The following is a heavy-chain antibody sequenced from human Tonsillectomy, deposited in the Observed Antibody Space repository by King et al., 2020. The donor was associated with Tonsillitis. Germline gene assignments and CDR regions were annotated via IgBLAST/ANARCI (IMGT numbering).Heavy chain of an antibody. D-gene: IGHD3-22*01. V-gene: IGHV4-59*01. CDR3: ARGGYDSTYYYYGMDV. Sequence: VQLQESGPGLVKPSETLSLTCTVSGGSISSYYWSWLRQPPGKGLEWIGYIYYSGSTNYNPSLKSRVTISVDTSKNQFSLKLSSVTAADTAVYYCARGGYDSTYYYYGMDVWGQGTTVTVSS. CDR1: GGSISSYY. J-gene: IGHJ6*02. CDR2: IYYSGST.